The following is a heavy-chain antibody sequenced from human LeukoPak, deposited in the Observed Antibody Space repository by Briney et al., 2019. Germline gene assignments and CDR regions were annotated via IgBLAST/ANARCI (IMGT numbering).Heavy chain of an antibody. J-gene: IGHJ6*03. V-gene: IGHV3-69-1*01. Sequence: GGSLGLSCAASGFSISNYNMNWVRQAPGKGLEWLSSISSSSTIFYADSVKGRLTISRDNAKNSLFLQMNSLRAEDTAVYYCATEPLYYYYMDVWGKGTTVTVSS. CDR1: GFSISNYN. CDR3: ATEPLYYYYMDV. CDR2: ISSSSTI. D-gene: IGHD1-14*01.